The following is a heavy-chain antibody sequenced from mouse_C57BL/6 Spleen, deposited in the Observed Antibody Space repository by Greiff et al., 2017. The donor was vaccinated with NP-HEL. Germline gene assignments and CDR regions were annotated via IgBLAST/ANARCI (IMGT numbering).Heavy chain of an antibody. V-gene: IGHV1-22*01. J-gene: IGHJ4*01. Sequence: EVQRVESGPELVKPGASVKMSCKASGYTFTDYNMHWVKQSHGKSLEWIGYINPNNGGTSYNQKFKGKATLTVNKSSSTAYMELRSLTSEDSAVYYCARERFTTVVNNYAMDYWGQGTSVTVSS. CDR3: ARERFTTVVNNYAMDY. CDR2: INPNNGGT. CDR1: GYTFTDYN. D-gene: IGHD1-1*01.